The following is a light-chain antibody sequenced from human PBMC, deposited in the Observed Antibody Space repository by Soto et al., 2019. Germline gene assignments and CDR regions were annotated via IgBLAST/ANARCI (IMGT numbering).Light chain of an antibody. Sequence: EIVLTQSPATLSLSPGERATLSCRASQSISRYLAWFQQKPGQAPRLLFYDASIRSAGIPARLSGSGSRTEFTLTISSLEPEDLAVYYCQQRSDWPRTFGRGTKLEIK. CDR1: QSISRY. CDR2: DAS. V-gene: IGKV3-11*01. J-gene: IGKJ2*01. CDR3: QQRSDWPRT.